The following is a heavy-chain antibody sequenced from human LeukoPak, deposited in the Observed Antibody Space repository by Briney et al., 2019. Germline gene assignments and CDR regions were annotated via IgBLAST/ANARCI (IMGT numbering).Heavy chain of an antibody. CDR2: SDWDDGK. Sequence: SGPALVKPTQTLTLTCTFSGFSLSTSGMCVSWIRQPPGKALEWLARSDWDDGKYYSTSLKTSLTISKDTSNNQVVLTMTTMDPVDTATYYCARIRIAVAGTEGETPFDYWGQGALVTVSS. CDR1: GFSLSTSGMC. J-gene: IGHJ4*02. D-gene: IGHD6-19*01. CDR3: ARIRIAVAGTEGETPFDY. V-gene: IGHV2-70*11.